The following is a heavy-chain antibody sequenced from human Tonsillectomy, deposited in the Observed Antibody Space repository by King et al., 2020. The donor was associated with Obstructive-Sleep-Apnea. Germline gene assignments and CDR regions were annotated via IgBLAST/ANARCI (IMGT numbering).Heavy chain of an antibody. CDR3: AKDADYDYVWGSYRGEPVDY. CDR2: ISGGGSRT. J-gene: IGHJ4*02. Sequence: EVQLVESGGGLVQPGGSLRLSCAASGFTFSNYAMSWVRQAPGKGLEWVSGISGGGSRTYYADSEKGRFTISRDNSRNTLYLQVNSLRAEDTAVYYCAKDADYDYVWGSYRGEPVDYWGQGALVTVSS. D-gene: IGHD3-16*02. CDR1: GFTFSNYA. V-gene: IGHV3-23*04.